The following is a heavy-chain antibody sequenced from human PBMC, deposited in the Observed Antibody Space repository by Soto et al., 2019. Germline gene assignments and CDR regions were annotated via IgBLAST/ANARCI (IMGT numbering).Heavy chain of an antibody. J-gene: IGHJ6*03. V-gene: IGHV3-11*01. CDR1: GVTFSDYY. CDR3: ARVRAPSFTILYYMDV. D-gene: IGHD3-3*01. Sequence: GGSLRLSCAASGVTFSDYYMSWIRQAPGKGLEWVSYISSSGSTIYYADSVKGRFTISRDNAKNSLYLQMDSLRAEDTAVYYCARVRAPSFTILYYMDVWGKGTTVTVSS. CDR2: ISSSGSTI.